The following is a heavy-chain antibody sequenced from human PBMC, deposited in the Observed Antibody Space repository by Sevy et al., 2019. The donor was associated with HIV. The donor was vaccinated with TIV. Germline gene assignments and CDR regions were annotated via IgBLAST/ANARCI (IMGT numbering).Heavy chain of an antibody. D-gene: IGHD2-2*01. CDR2: TSARDSST. J-gene: IGHJ4*02. Sequence: GGSLRLSCVASGFTFSSYAVSWVRQAPGKGLEWVAATSARDSSTYHADSGRGRFTISRDNSKNTLYLRMNSLRAEDTAVYYCARAPDPSCRSTRCYYFDYWGQGTLVTVSS. CDR1: GFTFSSYA. CDR3: ARAPDPSCRSTRCYYFDY. V-gene: IGHV3-23*01.